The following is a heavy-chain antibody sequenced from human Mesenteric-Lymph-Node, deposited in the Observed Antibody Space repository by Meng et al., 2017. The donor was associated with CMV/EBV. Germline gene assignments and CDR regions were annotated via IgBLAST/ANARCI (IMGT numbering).Heavy chain of an antibody. CDR1: GGTFSSYA. V-gene: IGHV1-69*05. D-gene: IGHD4-23*01. Sequence: VKVSCKASGGTFSSYAISWVRQAPGQGLEWMGGIIPIFGTANYAQKFQGRVTITTDESTSTAYMELSSLRSEDTAVYYCARPARNYGGNSRAFDIWGQGTMVTVSS. CDR3: ARPARNYGGNSRAFDI. J-gene: IGHJ3*02. CDR2: IIPIFGTA.